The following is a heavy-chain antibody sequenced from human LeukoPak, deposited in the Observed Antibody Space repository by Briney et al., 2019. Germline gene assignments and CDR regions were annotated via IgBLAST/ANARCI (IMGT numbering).Heavy chain of an antibody. CDR1: GFTFSNYL. Sequence: GSLRLSCEASGFTFSNYLIHWVRQAPGKGLEWVALISYDGRKKYYADSVKGRFTISRDNSKDTLFLQMNSLKTDDTAVYYCAREDYDDSSGYSSGLDVWGQGTTVTVSS. J-gene: IGHJ6*02. D-gene: IGHD3-22*01. V-gene: IGHV3-30*04. CDR3: AREDYDDSSGYSSGLDV. CDR2: ISYDGRKK.